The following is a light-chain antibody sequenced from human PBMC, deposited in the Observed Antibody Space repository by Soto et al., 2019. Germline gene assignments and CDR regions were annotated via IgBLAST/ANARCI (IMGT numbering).Light chain of an antibody. J-gene: IGLJ1*01. V-gene: IGLV2-14*01. CDR2: DVS. CDR1: SSDVGGYNY. CDR3: SSYTSSSIPYV. Sequence: QSVLTQPASVSGSPGQSITISCTGTSSDVGGYNYVSWYQQHPGKAPKLMIYDVSNRPSGVSNRFSGSKSGNTASLTISGLQAEDEADYYCSSYTSSSIPYVFGTGTRSPS.